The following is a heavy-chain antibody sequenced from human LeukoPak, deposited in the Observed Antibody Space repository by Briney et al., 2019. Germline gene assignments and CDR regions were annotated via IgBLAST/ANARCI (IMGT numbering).Heavy chain of an antibody. D-gene: IGHD6-19*01. CDR1: GGTFSSYA. J-gene: IGHJ4*02. CDR3: ARDPRCSGWCPSFDY. Sequence: GASVKVSCKASGGTFSSYAISWVRQAPGQGLKWMGGIIPIFGTANYAQKFQGRVTITADKSTSTAYMELSSLRSEDTAVYYCARDPRCSGWCPSFDYWGQGTLVTVSS. V-gene: IGHV1-69*06. CDR2: IIPIFGTA.